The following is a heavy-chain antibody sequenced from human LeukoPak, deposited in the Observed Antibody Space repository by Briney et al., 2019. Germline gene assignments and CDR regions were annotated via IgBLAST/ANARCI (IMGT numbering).Heavy chain of an antibody. D-gene: IGHD1-26*01. V-gene: IGHV4-59*01. CDR2: IYYSGST. J-gene: IGHJ5*02. Sequence: PSETLSLTCTVSGGSISSYYWSWIRQPPAKGLEWFGYIYYSGSTNYNPSLKSRVTISVDTSKNQFSLKLSSVTAADTAVYYCAVLIVGATPGWFDPWGQGTLVTVSS. CDR1: GGSISSYY. CDR3: AVLIVGATPGWFDP.